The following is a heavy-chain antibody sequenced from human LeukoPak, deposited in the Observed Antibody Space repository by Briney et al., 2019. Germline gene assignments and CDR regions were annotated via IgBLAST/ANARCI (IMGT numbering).Heavy chain of an antibody. CDR3: ARDVVPKIPTALTDPH. Sequence: GGSLRLSCAASGFCSSFYSMSWVRQAPGRGLEWVSSISSMGNYLYYANSLMGRFTISRDNTKNSLTLQITSLRANDTAIYYCARDVVPKIPTALTDPHWGQGTLVTVSS. CDR2: ISSMGNYL. CDR1: GFCSSFYS. J-gene: IGHJ4*02. D-gene: IGHD2-2*01. V-gene: IGHV3-21*06.